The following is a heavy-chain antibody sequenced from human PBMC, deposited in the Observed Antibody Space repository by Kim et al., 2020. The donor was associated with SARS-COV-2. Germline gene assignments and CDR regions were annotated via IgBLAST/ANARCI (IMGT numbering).Heavy chain of an antibody. CDR3: ARDSPYYYGSGSYYLN. CDR2: ISSSSSYI. V-gene: IGHV3-21*01. Sequence: GGSLRLSCAASGFTFSSYSMNWVRQAPGKGLEWVSSISSSSSYIYYADSVKGRFTISRDNAKNSLYLQMNSLRAEDTAVYYCARDSPYYYGSGSYYLNWGQGTLVTVSS. D-gene: IGHD3-10*01. J-gene: IGHJ4*02. CDR1: GFTFSSYS.